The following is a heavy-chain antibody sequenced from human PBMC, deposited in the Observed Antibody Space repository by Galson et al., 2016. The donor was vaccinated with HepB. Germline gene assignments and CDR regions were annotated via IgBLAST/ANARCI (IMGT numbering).Heavy chain of an antibody. CDR3: AQNGYYAIEY. J-gene: IGHJ4*02. Sequence: SETLSLTCTVSSGSISYDTWWSWVRQPPGKGLEWIGEISDSGSRNYNPSLESRVTMSLAKSKNRFSLNLRSVTAADTAIYYCAQNGYYAIEYWGQGALVTVSS. V-gene: IGHV4-4*02. CDR2: ISDSGSR. CDR1: SGSISYDTW. D-gene: IGHD3-3*01.